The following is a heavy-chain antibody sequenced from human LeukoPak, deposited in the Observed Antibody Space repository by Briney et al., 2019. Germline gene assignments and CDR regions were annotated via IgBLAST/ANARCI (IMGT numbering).Heavy chain of an antibody. J-gene: IGHJ6*02. CDR2: IYYSGNA. Sequence: SETLSLTCTVSGGSVTSGSNYWSWVRQPPGRGLEWIGNIYYSGNANYHPFLKSRVTMSVDRSKNQHSLKLSSVTAADTAVYYCAGVQSQNYYAMDVWGPGTPVTVSS. CDR3: AGVQSQNYYAMDV. CDR1: GGSVTSGSNY. V-gene: IGHV4-61*01.